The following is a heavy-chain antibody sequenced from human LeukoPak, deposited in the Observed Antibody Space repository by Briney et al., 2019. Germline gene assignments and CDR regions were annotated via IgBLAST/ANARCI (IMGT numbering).Heavy chain of an antibody. V-gene: IGHV4-39*01. D-gene: IGHD4-17*01. CDR2: FYYSGST. J-gene: IGHJ5*02. CDR1: GASISSRSYY. Sequence: SETLSLTCTVSGASISSRSYYWGWIHQPPGKGLEWIGSFYYSGSTYYNPSLKSRATISVDTSKNQFSLKLTSVTAADTAVYYCASRDDYGDPFDPWGQGTLVTVSS. CDR3: ASRDDYGDPFDP.